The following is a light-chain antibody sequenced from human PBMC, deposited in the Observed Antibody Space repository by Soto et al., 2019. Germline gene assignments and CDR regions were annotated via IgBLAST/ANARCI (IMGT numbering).Light chain of an antibody. CDR1: ESISRH. CDR3: QQSYSTLSIT. J-gene: IGKJ5*01. CDR2: AAS. Sequence: DIQRTQSPSSLSTSVGDRVTITCRASESISRHLNWYQQKPGKAPKLLIYAASSLQNGVPSRFSGSGSGTDFTLTISNLQPEDFATYYCQQSYSTLSITFGQGTRLEIK. V-gene: IGKV1-39*01.